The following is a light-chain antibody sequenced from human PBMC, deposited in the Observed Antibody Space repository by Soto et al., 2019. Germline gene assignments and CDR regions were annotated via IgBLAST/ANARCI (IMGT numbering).Light chain of an antibody. V-gene: IGLV2-14*01. CDR1: ITDVGSSNY. J-gene: IGLJ2*01. CDR2: DVS. CDR3: SSYTTTSTWV. Sequence: QSALTQPASVSGSPGQSITISCTGTITDVGSSNYVSWYKQHPGKAPKLMIYDVSNRPSGVSNRFSGSKSGNTASLTTSGLQAEDEADYYCSSYTTTSTWVFGGGTKLTVL.